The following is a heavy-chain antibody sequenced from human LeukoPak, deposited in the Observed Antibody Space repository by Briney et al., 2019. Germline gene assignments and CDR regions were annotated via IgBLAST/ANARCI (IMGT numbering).Heavy chain of an antibody. Sequence: GASVKVSCKASVYTFTGYYMHWVRQAPGQGLEWMGWINPNSGGTNYAQKFQGRVTMTRDTSISTAYMELSRLRSDDTAVYYCARDPWYYYGSGSYSLNWFDPWGQGTLVTVSS. CDR3: ARDPWYYYGSGSYSLNWFDP. J-gene: IGHJ5*02. CDR2: INPNSGGT. CDR1: VYTFTGYY. V-gene: IGHV1-2*02. D-gene: IGHD3-10*01.